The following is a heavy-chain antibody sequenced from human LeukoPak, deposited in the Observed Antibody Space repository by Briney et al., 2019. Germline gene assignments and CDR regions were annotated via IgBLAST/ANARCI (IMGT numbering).Heavy chain of an antibody. V-gene: IGHV3-30-3*01. J-gene: IGHJ4*02. Sequence: PGRSLRLSCAASGFTFSSYAMHWVRQAPGKGLEWVAVISYDGSNKYYADSVRGRFTVSRDSSKKLLYLHMNNLRIEDTAVYYCARGSVELDYWGQGALVIVSS. CDR1: GFTFSSYA. CDR3: ARGSVELDY. CDR2: ISYDGSNK. D-gene: IGHD2-15*01.